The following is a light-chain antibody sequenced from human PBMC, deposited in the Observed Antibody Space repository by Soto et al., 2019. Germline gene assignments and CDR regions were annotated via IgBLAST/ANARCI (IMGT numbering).Light chain of an antibody. V-gene: IGKV3-20*01. CDR3: QQYGGSPRT. CDR1: QSVSSSS. CDR2: DAS. J-gene: IGKJ1*01. Sequence: EIVLTQSPGTLSLSPGERATLSCRASQSVSSSSLAWYQQKRGQAPRLLIHDASSRATGIPDRFSGSGSGTDFTLTISRLEPEDFAVYDCQQYGGSPRTFGQGTKVEVK.